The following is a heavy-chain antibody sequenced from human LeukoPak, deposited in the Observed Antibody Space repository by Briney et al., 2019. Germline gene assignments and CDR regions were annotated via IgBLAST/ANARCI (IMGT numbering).Heavy chain of an antibody. CDR2: ISYDGSNK. CDR1: GFTFSSYA. J-gene: IGHJ4*02. CDR3: ARDTPFYDSSGYHYFDY. V-gene: IGHV3-30-3*01. D-gene: IGHD3-22*01. Sequence: PGGSLRLSCAASGFTFSSYAMHWVRQAPGKGLEWVAVISYDGSNKYYADSVKGRFTISRDNSKNTLYLQMNSLRAEDTAVYYCARDTPFYDSSGYHYFDYWGQGTLVTVSS.